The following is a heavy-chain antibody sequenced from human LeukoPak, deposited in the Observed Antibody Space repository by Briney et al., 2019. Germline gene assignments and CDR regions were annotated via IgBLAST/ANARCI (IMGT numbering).Heavy chain of an antibody. V-gene: IGHV3-30-3*01. D-gene: IGHD3-3*01. CDR2: ISHDGSNK. CDR3: ARGSHYDFWSGYYYYYYYGMDV. Sequence: GGSLRLSCAASGFTFSSYAMHWVRQAPGKGLEWVAVISHDGSNKYYADSVKGRFTISRDNSKNTLYLQMNSLRAEDTAVYYCARGSHYDFWSGYYYYYYYGMDVWGQGTTVTVSS. CDR1: GFTFSSYA. J-gene: IGHJ6*02.